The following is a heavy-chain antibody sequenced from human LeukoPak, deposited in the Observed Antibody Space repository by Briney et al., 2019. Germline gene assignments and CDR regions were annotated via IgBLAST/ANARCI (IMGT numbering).Heavy chain of an antibody. CDR1: GGTFSSYA. CDR2: IIPIFGTA. D-gene: IGHD3-9*01. J-gene: IGHJ6*03. V-gene: IGHV1-69*13. CDR3: ARGSVRYFDWPRHYYMDV. Sequence: HWASEKVSCKASGGTFSSYAISWVRQAPGQGLEWMGGIIPIFGTANYAQKFQGRVTITADESTSTAYMELSSLRSEDTAVYYCARGSVRYFDWPRHYYMDVWGKGTTVTVSS.